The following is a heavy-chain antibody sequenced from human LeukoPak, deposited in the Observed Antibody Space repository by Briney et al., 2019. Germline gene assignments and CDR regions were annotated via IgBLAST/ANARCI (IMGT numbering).Heavy chain of an antibody. CDR1: GGSISSSSYY. J-gene: IGHJ4*02. CDR2: IYYSGST. Sequence: SETLSLTCTVSGGSISSSSYYWGWIRQPPGKGLEWIASIYYSGSTYYNPSLKSRVTISVDTSKNQFSLKLSSVTAADTAVYYCARRRDYGDYGGFDYWGQGTLATVSS. CDR3: ARRRDYGDYGGFDY. V-gene: IGHV4-39*01. D-gene: IGHD4-17*01.